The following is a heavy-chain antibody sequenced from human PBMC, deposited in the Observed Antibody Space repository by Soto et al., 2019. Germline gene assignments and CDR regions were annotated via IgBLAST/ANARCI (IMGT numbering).Heavy chain of an antibody. CDR3: TTDGGTVTQWLYFAX. CDR1: GFTVTNTW. J-gene: IGHJ4*02. CDR2: IKRKTDGGTT. V-gene: IGHV3-15*01. Sequence: PGGSLRLSCAASGFTVTNTWMSWVRQAPGKGLEWVGRIKRKTDGGTTDYAAAVKGRFTISRYDSMNTLYLQMNSLKTEDTAVYYCTTDGGTVTQWLYFAXWGRGTLLTVSX. D-gene: IGHD6-19*01.